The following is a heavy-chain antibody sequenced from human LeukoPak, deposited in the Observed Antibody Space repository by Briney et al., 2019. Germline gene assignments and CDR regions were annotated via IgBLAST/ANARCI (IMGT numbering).Heavy chain of an antibody. D-gene: IGHD6-13*01. V-gene: IGHV4-34*01. CDR1: GGSFSGYY. CDR3: ARVGYSSSWYDNYYYYDMDV. J-gene: IGHJ6*03. CDR2: INHSGST. Sequence: PSETLSLTCAVCGGSFSGYYWSWIRQPPGKGLEWIGEINHSGSTNYKPSLKSRVTISVDTSKNQFSLKLSSVTAADTAVYYCARVGYSSSWYDNYYYYDMDVWGKGTTVTVSS.